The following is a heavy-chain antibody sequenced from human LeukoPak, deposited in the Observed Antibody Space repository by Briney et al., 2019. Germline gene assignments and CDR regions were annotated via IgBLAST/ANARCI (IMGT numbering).Heavy chain of an antibody. CDR2: ISGYNANT. CDR3: ARGRSLHDPYDIIDY. V-gene: IGHV1-18*01. J-gene: IGHJ4*02. CDR1: GYSFTNYG. Sequence: GASVKVSCKASGYSFTNYGITWVRQAPGQGLEWMGWISGYNANTNYAQKLQGRVTMTTDTSTSTAYMELRSLRSDDTAVYYCARGRSLHDPYDIIDYWGQGTLVTVSS. D-gene: IGHD3-22*01.